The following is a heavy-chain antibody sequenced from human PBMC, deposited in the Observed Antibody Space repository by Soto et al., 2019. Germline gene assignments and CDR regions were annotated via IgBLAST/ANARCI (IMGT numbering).Heavy chain of an antibody. Sequence: APVKVSSKPSRYTFSIYDMHWVRQAPGQRLEWMGIINPSGGSTSYAQKFQGRVTMTRDTSTSTVYMELSSLRSEDTAVYYCARDNGLEDYDILTGYYRGHYYYGMDAWGQGTTVTVSS. J-gene: IGHJ6*02. CDR1: RYTFSIYD. CDR3: ARDNGLEDYDILTGYYRGHYYYGMDA. V-gene: IGHV1-46*03. CDR2: INPSGGST. D-gene: IGHD3-9*01.